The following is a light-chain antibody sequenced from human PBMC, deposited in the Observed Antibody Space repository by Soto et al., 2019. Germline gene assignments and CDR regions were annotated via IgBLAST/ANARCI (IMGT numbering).Light chain of an antibody. CDR2: GAS. CDR3: KQYKNWPPIT. J-gene: IGKJ5*01. Sequence: EIVMTQSPATLSVSPGERATLSCRASQSVSSSLAWYQQKLGQAPRLLIYGASTRATGIPDRFSGSGSGTEFTLTLSGLQPEDFAVYYCKQYKNWPPITFGQGTRLAIK. V-gene: IGKV3-15*01. CDR1: QSVSSS.